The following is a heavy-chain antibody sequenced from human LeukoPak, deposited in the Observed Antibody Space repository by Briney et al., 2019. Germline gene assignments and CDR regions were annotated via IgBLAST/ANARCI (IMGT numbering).Heavy chain of an antibody. V-gene: IGHV3-30*02. CDR2: IQYDEINR. CDR3: AKDRGGGVLTAFDI. J-gene: IGHJ3*02. D-gene: IGHD4/OR15-4a*01. CDR1: GFTFSNAW. Sequence: GGSLRLSCAASGFTFSNAWMSWVRQAPGKGLEWVAFIQYDEINRNHADSVKGRFTISRDNSKNTLDLQMNSLRAEDTAVYYCAKDRGGGVLTAFDIWGQGTVVTVSP.